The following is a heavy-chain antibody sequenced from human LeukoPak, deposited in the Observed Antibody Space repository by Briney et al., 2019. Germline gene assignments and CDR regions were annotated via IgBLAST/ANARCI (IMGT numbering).Heavy chain of an antibody. CDR1: GDSMNGLS. V-gene: IGHV4-59*11. Sequence: SQTLSLTCTVSGDSMNGLSWSWIRQSPGKGLEWIAYIYDTGNTNTSPSLKSRVTLSVDTSKKQFSLRLSSVTAADTAVYYCARGVRVGFSSYYFDYWGQGTLVTVSS. D-gene: IGHD6-6*01. J-gene: IGHJ4*02. CDR3: ARGVRVGFSSYYFDY. CDR2: IYDTGNT.